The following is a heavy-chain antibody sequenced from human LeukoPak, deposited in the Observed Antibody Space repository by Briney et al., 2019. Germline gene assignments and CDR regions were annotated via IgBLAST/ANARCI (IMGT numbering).Heavy chain of an antibody. CDR2: INHSGST. V-gene: IGHV4-34*01. Sequence: GSLRLSCAASGFTFTSYAMSWIRQPPGKGLEWIGEINHSGSTNYNPSLKSRVTISVDTSKNQFSLKMRSVTAADTAVYYCARARETVAIDYWGQGTLVTVSS. CDR1: GFTFTSYA. D-gene: IGHD5-12*01. CDR3: ARARETVAIDY. J-gene: IGHJ4*02.